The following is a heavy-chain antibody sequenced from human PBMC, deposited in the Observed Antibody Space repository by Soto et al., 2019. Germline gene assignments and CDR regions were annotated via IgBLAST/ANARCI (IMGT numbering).Heavy chain of an antibody. CDR1: GYTFNIYG. CDR3: ARELSALGTIDF. V-gene: IGHV1-18*01. CDR2: ISPYNDNK. J-gene: IGHJ4*02. D-gene: IGHD1-7*01. Sequence: QVQLVQSEAEVKKPGASVKVSCKASGYTFNIYGISWVRQAPGQGLEWMGWISPYNDNKKYAQNLQGRVTMTTDTSTSTAYMELRSLRSDGTAVYYCARELSALGTIDFWGQGTLVTVSS.